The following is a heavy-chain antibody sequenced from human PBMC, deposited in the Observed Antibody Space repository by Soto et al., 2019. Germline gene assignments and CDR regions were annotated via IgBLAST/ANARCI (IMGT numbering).Heavy chain of an antibody. Sequence: SVKVSCTASGGTFSSYAISWVRQAPGQGLEWMGGIIPIFGTANYAQKFQGRVTITADESTSTGFMELSSLTSEDTAIYYCARDLGSGYDPGDYWGQGTLVTVSS. CDR2: IIPIFGTA. CDR3: ARDLGSGYDPGDY. CDR1: GGTFSSYA. D-gene: IGHD5-12*01. J-gene: IGHJ4*02. V-gene: IGHV1-69*13.